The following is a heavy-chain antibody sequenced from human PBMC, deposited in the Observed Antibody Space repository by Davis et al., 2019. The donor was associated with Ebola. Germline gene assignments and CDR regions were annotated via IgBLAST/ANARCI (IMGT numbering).Heavy chain of an antibody. CDR2: ISSSSSYT. CDR1: GFTFSDYY. Sequence: GESLKISCAASGFTFSDYYMSWIRQAPGKGLEWVSYISSSSSYTNYADSVKGRFTISRDNAKNSLYLQMNSLRAEDTAVYYCARDGSAPPDIVVVPAASYTNDAFDIWGQGTMVTVSS. V-gene: IGHV3-11*06. D-gene: IGHD2-2*01. CDR3: ARDGSAPPDIVVVPAASYTNDAFDI. J-gene: IGHJ3*02.